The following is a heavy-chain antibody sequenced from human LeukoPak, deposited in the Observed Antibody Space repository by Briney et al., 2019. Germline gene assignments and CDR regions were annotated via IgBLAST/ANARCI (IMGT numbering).Heavy chain of an antibody. CDR1: GGSISSGGHY. J-gene: IGHJ4*02. D-gene: IGHD3-3*01. Sequence: SQTLSLTCTVSGGSISSGGHYWSWLRQPPGKGLEWVGYIYYSGSTYYNPSLKSRVTISVDTSKNQFSLKLSSVTAADTAVYYCARGRRVAKEFDYWGQGTLVTVSS. CDR3: ARGRRVAKEFDY. V-gene: IGHV4-31*03. CDR2: IYYSGST.